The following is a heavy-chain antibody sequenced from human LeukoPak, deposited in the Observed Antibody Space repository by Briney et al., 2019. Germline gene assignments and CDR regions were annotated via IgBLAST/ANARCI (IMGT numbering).Heavy chain of an antibody. Sequence: ASVRVSCKGSGYTFSSYGISWVRQAPGQGLEWMGGIIPIFGTSNYAQKFQGRVTITADESTSTAYMELSTLRSEDTAVYYCARVLGSGTPKRHYYYMDVWGKGTTVTISS. CDR1: GYTFSSYG. V-gene: IGHV1-69*13. CDR2: IIPIFGTS. CDR3: ARVLGSGTPKRHYYYMDV. J-gene: IGHJ6*03. D-gene: IGHD3-10*01.